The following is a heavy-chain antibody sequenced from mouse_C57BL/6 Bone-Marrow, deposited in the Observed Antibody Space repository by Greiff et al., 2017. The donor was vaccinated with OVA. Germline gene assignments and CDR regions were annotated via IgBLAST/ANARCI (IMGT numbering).Heavy chain of an antibody. J-gene: IGHJ4*01. CDR1: GYTFTSYW. Sequence: VQLQQPGAELVRPGTSVKLSCKASGYTFTSYWMHWVKQRPGQGLEWIGVIDPSDSYTHYNHKFKDKATLTVDTSSSTAYMQRSRLTAEDSAVYDRATRLRRGDDWGQGTAVTVAS. D-gene: IGHD2-12*01. CDR3: ATRLRRGDD. CDR2: IDPSDSYT. V-gene: IGHV1-59*01.